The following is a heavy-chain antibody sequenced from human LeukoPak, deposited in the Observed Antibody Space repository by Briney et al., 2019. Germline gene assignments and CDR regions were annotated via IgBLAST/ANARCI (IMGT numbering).Heavy chain of an antibody. CDR3: ASRGLYSSNWYDH. D-gene: IGHD6-13*01. Sequence: GGSLRLSCAASGFTFSNYGIHWVRQAPGKGLEWVAVIWYDGINKYYADSVKGRFTISRDNSKNTVYLQMNSLRAEDTAVYYCASRGLYSSNWYDHWGQGTLVTVSS. J-gene: IGHJ5*02. V-gene: IGHV3-33*01. CDR1: GFTFSNYG. CDR2: IWYDGINK.